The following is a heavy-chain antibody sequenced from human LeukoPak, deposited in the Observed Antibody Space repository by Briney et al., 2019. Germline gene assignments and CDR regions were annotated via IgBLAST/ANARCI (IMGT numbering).Heavy chain of an antibody. CDR1: GFIVSNNF. J-gene: IGHJ5*02. CDR3: ARRFDP. Sequence: GGSLRLSCAGSGFIVSNNFMSWVRQAPGKGLEWVSVIYRGDNTYYADSVKGRFTISRDNSQNTVFLQMNSLRVDDTAVYYCARRFDPWGQGTLVTVSS. CDR2: IYRGDNT. V-gene: IGHV3-66*04.